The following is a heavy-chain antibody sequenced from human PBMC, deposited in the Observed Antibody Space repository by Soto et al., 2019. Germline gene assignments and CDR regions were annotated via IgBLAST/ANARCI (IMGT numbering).Heavy chain of an antibody. D-gene: IGHD1-26*01. CDR3: AKRRGATTMAFDY. CDR1: GFTFSSYA. J-gene: IGHJ4*02. V-gene: IGHV3-23*01. CDR2: ISGSGGST. Sequence: EVQLLESGGGLVQPGGSLRLSCAASGFTFSSYAMSWVRQAPGKGLEWVSAISGSGGSTYYADSVKGRFTISRDNSKNTLDLQMNSLRAEDTAVYYCAKRRGATTMAFDYWGQGTLVIVSP.